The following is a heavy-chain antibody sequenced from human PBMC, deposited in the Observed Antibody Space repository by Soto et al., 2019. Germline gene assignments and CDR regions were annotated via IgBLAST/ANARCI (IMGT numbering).Heavy chain of an antibody. Sequence: QVQLVQSGAEVKKPGASVKVSCKVSGYTLTELSMHWVRQAPGKGLEWMGGFDPEDGETIYAQKFQGRVTMTEDTSTDTAYMELSRLRSEDTAVYYCATVSYSPGVGATWFDPWGQGTLVTVSS. V-gene: IGHV1-24*01. CDR3: ATVSYSPGVGATWFDP. J-gene: IGHJ5*02. CDR2: FDPEDGET. CDR1: GYTLTELS. D-gene: IGHD1-26*01.